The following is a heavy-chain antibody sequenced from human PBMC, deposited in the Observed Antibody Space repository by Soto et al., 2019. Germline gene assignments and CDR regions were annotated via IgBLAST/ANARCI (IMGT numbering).Heavy chain of an antibody. Sequence: QVQLVQSGAEVKKPGASVKVSCKTSGYTFTDYYIHWVRQAPGQGLEWMGWINPNRGGTNYAQKFEGRVTMPRDTSISTPYMELSRLRSDDTAVYFCARETVEYLSSSVLRNWLDPWGQGILVTVSS. CDR3: ARETVEYLSSSVLRNWLDP. V-gene: IGHV1-2*02. CDR2: INPNRGGT. D-gene: IGHD6-6*01. J-gene: IGHJ5*02. CDR1: GYTFTDYY.